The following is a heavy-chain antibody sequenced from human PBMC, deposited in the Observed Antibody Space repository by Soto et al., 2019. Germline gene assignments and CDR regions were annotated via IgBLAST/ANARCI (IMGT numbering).Heavy chain of an antibody. CDR1: GGTFSSYA. J-gene: IGHJ6*02. CDR3: AREGFEYYYYYGMDV. V-gene: IGHV1-69*06. Sequence: SVKVSCKASGGTFSSYAISWVRQAPGQGLEWMGGIIPIFGTANYAQKFQGIVTITAGKSTITAYMELSILRSEYTAVYSCAREGFEYYYYYGMDVWGQGTTVTVSS. D-gene: IGHD3-10*01. CDR2: IIPIFGTA.